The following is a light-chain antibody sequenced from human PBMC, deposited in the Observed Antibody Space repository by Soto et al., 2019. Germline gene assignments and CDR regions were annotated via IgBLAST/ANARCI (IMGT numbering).Light chain of an antibody. V-gene: IGLV2-14*03. Sequence: QSVLTQPGSVSGSPGQSINISCTGTSSDIGAYNFVSWYQQHPGKAPKLMLYDVNIRPSGVSNRFSGSKSGNTASLTISGLQAEDEADYYCTSWTTSTTMRFGGGTKVTVL. CDR2: DVN. J-gene: IGLJ2*01. CDR1: SSDIGAYNF. CDR3: TSWTTSTTMR.